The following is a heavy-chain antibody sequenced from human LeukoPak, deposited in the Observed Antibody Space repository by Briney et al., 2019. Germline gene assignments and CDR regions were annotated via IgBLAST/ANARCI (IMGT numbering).Heavy chain of an antibody. J-gene: IGHJ4*02. CDR1: GYTLTELS. Sequence: ASVKVSCKVFGYTLTELSMHWVRQAPGKGLEWMGGFDPEDGETIYAQRFQGRVTMTEDTSTDTAYMELSSLRSEDTAVYYCATGDYGDYVGAFDYWGQGTLVTVSS. V-gene: IGHV1-24*01. CDR2: FDPEDGET. CDR3: ATGDYGDYVGAFDY. D-gene: IGHD4-17*01.